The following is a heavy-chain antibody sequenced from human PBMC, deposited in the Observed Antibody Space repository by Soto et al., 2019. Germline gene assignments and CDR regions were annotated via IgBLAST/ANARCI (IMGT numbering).Heavy chain of an antibody. CDR2: ISAYNGNT. CDR1: GYTFTSYG. Sequence: ASVKVSCKASGYTFTSYGISWVRQAPGQGLEWMGGISAYNGNTNYAQKLQGRVTMTTDTSTSTAYMELRSLRSDDTAVYYCARVWDDYVWGSYRYSVYCGQGTLVTVSS. V-gene: IGHV1-18*01. CDR3: ARVWDDYVWGSYRYSVY. J-gene: IGHJ4*02. D-gene: IGHD3-16*02.